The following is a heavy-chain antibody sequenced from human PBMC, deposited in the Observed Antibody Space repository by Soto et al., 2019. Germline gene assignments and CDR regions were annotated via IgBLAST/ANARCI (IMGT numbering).Heavy chain of an antibody. CDR2: ISGRGGST. D-gene: IGHD3-10*01. CDR1: RFSFSDYA. Sequence: EVQLLESVGGSARPGGSLRLSCAASRFSFSDYALSWVRQAPEKRLARVSAISGRGGSTYSTDSVEGWFTISRDNSKNTLYLQMNSLRAEHTAVYYCAKDRGGVLAPSYFDYWGQGALVTVSS. V-gene: IGHV3-23*01. J-gene: IGHJ4*02. CDR3: AKDRGGVLAPSYFDY.